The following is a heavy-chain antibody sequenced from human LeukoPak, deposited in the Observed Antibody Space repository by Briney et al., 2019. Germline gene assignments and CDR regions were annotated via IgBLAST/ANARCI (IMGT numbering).Heavy chain of an antibody. V-gene: IGHV3-48*01. CDR3: ARSHYGSGSYYNQDWFDP. J-gene: IGHJ5*02. CDR2: ISSIISTI. D-gene: IGHD3-10*01. Sequence: GGSLRLSCAASGFTFSSYSMNWVRQAPGKGLEWVSYISSIISTISYADSVKGRFTISRDNAKNSLYLQMNSLRAEDTAVYYCARSHYGSGSYYNQDWFDPWGQGTLVTVSS. CDR1: GFTFSSYS.